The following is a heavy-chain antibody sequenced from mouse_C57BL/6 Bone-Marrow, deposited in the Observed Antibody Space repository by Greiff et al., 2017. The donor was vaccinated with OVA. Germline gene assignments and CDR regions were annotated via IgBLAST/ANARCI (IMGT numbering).Heavy chain of an antibody. CDR3: TTYDGYSPWFAY. CDR1: GFNIKDDY. V-gene: IGHV14-4*01. D-gene: IGHD2-3*01. CDR2: IDPENGDT. Sequence: EVQLQQSGAELVRPGASVKLSCTASGFNIKDDYMHWVKQRPEQGLEWIGWIDPENGDTEYASKFQGKATITADKSSNTAYLQLSSLTSEDTAVYYCTTYDGYSPWFAYWGQGTLVTVSA. J-gene: IGHJ3*01.